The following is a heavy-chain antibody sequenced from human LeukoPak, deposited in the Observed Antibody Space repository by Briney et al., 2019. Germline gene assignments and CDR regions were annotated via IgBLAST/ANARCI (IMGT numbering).Heavy chain of an antibody. CDR1: GGTFSSYA. CDR2: IIPIFGTA. D-gene: IGHD3-10*01. CDR3: AGALGLGPGGYFDY. V-gene: IGHV1-69*13. Sequence: SVKVSCKASGGTFSSYAISWVRQAPGQGLEWMGGIIPIFGTANYAQKFQGRVTITADESTSTAYMELSSLRSEDMAVYYCAGALGLGPGGYFDYWGQGTLVTVSS. J-gene: IGHJ4*02.